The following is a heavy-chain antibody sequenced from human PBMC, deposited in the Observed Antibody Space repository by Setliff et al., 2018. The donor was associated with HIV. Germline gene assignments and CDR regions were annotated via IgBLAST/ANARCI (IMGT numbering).Heavy chain of an antibody. V-gene: IGHV1-3*01. Sequence: ASVKVSCKTSGFTFSNYAIHWVRQAPGQGLEWMGWINAGNGDTRYSPKFQGRVTFTRDSSASTVYMELSSLRSEDTAVYYCARSPGDYLFDYWGQGTLVTVSS. D-gene: IGHD4-17*01. CDR2: INAGNGDT. CDR3: ARSPGDYLFDY. CDR1: GFTFSNYA. J-gene: IGHJ4*02.